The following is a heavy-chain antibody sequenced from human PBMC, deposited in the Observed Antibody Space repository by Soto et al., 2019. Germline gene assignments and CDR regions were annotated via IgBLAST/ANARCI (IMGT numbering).Heavy chain of an antibody. CDR2: IWDDGSNK. V-gene: IGHV3-33*01. CDR3: ATVIGSSRGAEYLQH. Sequence: GGFLRLSCAASGFTFSTYGLHWVRQAPGKGLEWVAVIWDDGSNKYYADSVKGRFTISRDYSKNTLYLQMNSLRAEDTAVYYCATVIGSSRGAEYLQHWGQGTPVTVSS. CDR1: GFTFSTYG. J-gene: IGHJ1*01. D-gene: IGHD6-6*01.